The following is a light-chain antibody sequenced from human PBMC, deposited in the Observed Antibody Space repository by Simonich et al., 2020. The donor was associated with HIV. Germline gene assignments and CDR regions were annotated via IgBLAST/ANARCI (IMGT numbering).Light chain of an antibody. CDR3: MQTLQTPFT. CDR1: QRLLHINAYNY. Sequence: DIVMTQSPLSLPVTPGEPASISCKSSQRLLHINAYNYLVWYLQKPGQSPQLLIYLGSNRASGVPDRFSGSGSGTDFTLKITRVEAEDVGVYYCMQTLQTPFTFGPGTKVDIK. CDR2: LGS. V-gene: IGKV2-28*01. J-gene: IGKJ3*01.